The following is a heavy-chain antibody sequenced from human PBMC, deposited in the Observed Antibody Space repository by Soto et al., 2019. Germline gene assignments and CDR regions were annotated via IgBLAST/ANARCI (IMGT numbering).Heavy chain of an antibody. Sequence: SETLSLTCTVSGGSISSYYWSWIRQPPGKGLEWIGFIYNSGSTYYNSSLKSRVTISVDRSKNHFFLNLTSVTAADTAVYYCATYRKFFQIWGQGTKVTVSS. V-gene: IGHV4-59*04. CDR1: GGSISSYY. J-gene: IGHJ3*02. CDR2: IYNSGST. CDR3: ATYRKFFQI.